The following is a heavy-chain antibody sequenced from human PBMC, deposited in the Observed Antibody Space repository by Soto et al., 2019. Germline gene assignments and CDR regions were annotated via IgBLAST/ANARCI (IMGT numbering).Heavy chain of an antibody. Sequence: QVQLVESGGGVVQPWRPLRLSCAASGFTFLNYGMHWFRQAPGKGLEWAAVIWYDGTDKFYADSVKGRFPISRDNSTNTLCLPMHSLTAEDTAVYFCAKGGGTTLPLDSWGQGTLVTVSS. CDR3: AKGGGTTLPLDS. J-gene: IGHJ4*02. V-gene: IGHV3-33*06. D-gene: IGHD1-7*01. CDR2: IWYDGTDK. CDR1: GFTFLNYG.